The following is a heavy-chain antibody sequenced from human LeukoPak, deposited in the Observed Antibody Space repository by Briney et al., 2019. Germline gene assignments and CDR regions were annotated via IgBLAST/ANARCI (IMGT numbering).Heavy chain of an antibody. Sequence: GGSLRLSCAAAGFTFSSYGMHWVRQAPGKGLEWVAFIRYDGSNKYYADSVKGRFTISRDNSKNTLYLQMNSLRAEDTAVYFCASYLYWWSDLGFWGQGTLVTVSS. CDR1: GFTFSSYG. J-gene: IGHJ4*02. D-gene: IGHD2-8*02. CDR2: IRYDGSNK. CDR3: ASYLYWWSDLGF. V-gene: IGHV3-30*02.